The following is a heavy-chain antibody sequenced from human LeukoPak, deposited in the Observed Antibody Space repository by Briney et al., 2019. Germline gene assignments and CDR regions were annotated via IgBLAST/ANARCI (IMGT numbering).Heavy chain of an antibody. Sequence: GASVKVSCKASGGTFSSYAISWVRQAPGQGLEWMGGIIPIFGTANYAQKFQGRVTITADESTSTAYMELSSLRSEDTAVYYCARASSSSSRSLNWFDPWGQGTLVTVSS. J-gene: IGHJ5*02. CDR1: GGTFSSYA. D-gene: IGHD6-6*01. CDR2: IIPIFGTA. CDR3: ARASSSSSRSLNWFDP. V-gene: IGHV1-69*13.